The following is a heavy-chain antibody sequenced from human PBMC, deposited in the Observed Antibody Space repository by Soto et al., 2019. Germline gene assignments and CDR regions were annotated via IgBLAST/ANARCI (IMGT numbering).Heavy chain of an antibody. D-gene: IGHD2-2*01. V-gene: IGHV3-23*01. CDR2: IVSGGAGT. CDR3: AKDCDANAFNSDY. J-gene: IGHJ4*02. CDR1: GFPFSTYA. Sequence: GWSLRLSCAASGFPFSTYAMSWVRQAPGKGLEWVSAIVSGGAGTYYPDSMKGRFTISRDNSKNTVYLQINSLRAEDTAVYYCAKDCDANAFNSDYWSQGTLVTVSS.